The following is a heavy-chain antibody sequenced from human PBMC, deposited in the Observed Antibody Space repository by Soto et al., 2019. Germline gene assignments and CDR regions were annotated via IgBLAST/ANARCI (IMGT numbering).Heavy chain of an antibody. Sequence: GGSLRLSCAASGFTFSSYAMSWVRQAPGKGLEWVSAISGSGGSTYYADSVKGRFTISRDNSKNTLYLQMNSLRAEDTAVYYCAKDLRYFDWQQPIFDYWGQGTLVTVSS. CDR3: AKDLRYFDWQQPIFDY. CDR1: GFTFSSYA. CDR2: ISGSGGST. J-gene: IGHJ4*02. D-gene: IGHD3-9*01. V-gene: IGHV3-23*01.